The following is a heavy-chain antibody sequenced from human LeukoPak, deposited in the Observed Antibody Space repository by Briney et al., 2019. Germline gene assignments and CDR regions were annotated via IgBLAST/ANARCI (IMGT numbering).Heavy chain of an antibody. Sequence: GASVKVSCKASGYTFTSYYMHWVRQAPGQGLEWMGIINPSGGSTSYAQKFRGRVTMTRDKSTSTVYMELSSLRSEDTAVYYCARGPAEVYYDSSGYYYWGQGTLVTVSS. D-gene: IGHD3-22*01. CDR2: INPSGGST. V-gene: IGHV1-46*01. J-gene: IGHJ4*02. CDR1: GYTFTSYY. CDR3: ARGPAEVYYDSSGYYY.